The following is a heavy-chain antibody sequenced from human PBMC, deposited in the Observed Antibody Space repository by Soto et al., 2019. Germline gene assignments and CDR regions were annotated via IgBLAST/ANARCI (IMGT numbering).Heavy chain of an antibody. Sequence: EVLLLESGGGLVQPGGSLRLSCEASGFSFSSFAMNWVRQAPGKGLEWVSAIGDSGASTYYADSVKGPFTISRDNSRNTLYLQLNSLRSEDTAVYYCAKGVELDVWGNGTTVTVSS. J-gene: IGHJ6*04. CDR3: AKGVELDV. CDR1: GFSFSSFA. V-gene: IGHV3-23*01. CDR2: IGDSGAST. D-gene: IGHD1-26*01.